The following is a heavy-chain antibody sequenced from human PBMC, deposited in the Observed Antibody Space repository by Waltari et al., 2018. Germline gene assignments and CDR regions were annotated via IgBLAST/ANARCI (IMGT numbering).Heavy chain of an antibody. CDR1: GYTFTSYD. D-gene: IGHD2-15*01. J-gene: IGHJ6*03. CDR2: MNPNSGNT. CDR3: ARGGGVVDYYYYYYYMDV. V-gene: IGHV1-8*03. Sequence: QVQLVQSGAEVKKPGASVKVSCKASGYTFTSYDINWVRQATGQGLEWMGWMNPNSGNTGYAQKFQGRVTITRNTSISTAYMELSSLRSEDTAVYYCARGGGVVDYYYYYYYMDVWGKGTTVTVSS.